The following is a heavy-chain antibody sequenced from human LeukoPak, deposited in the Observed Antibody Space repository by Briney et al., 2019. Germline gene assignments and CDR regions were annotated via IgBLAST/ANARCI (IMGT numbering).Heavy chain of an antibody. D-gene: IGHD6-19*01. V-gene: IGHV4-34*01. CDR1: GGSFIGYY. CDR2: VSRSGST. J-gene: IGHJ6*03. CDR3: ASGIAVAGTDYYYYYYMDV. Sequence: PSETLSLTCGVYGGSFIGYYWSWIRQPPGKGLEWIGEVSRSGSTNYNPSLKSRVTISVDTSKNQFSLKLSSVTAADTAVYYCASGIAVAGTDYYYYYYMDVWGKGTTVTVSS.